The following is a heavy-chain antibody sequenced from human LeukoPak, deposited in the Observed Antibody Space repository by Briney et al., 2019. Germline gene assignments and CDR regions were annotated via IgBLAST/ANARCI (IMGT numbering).Heavy chain of an antibody. CDR3: ARVVSGFIDY. J-gene: IGHJ4*02. CDR1: GGSFSGYY. D-gene: IGHD3-22*01. CDR2: INHSGST. Sequence: PETLSLTCAVYGGSFSGYYWSWIRQPPGKGLEWIGEINHSGSTNYNPSLKSRVTISVDTSKNQFSLKLSSVTAADTAVYYCARVVSGFIDYWGQGTLVTVSS. V-gene: IGHV4-34*01.